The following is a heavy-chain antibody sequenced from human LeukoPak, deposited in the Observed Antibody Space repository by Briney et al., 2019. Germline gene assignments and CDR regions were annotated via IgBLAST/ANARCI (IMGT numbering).Heavy chain of an antibody. CDR1: GYTFTSYG. Sequence: ASMKVSCKTSGYTFTSYGISWVRQAPGQGLEWMGWISADNGKTNYAQKLQGRVTMTTDTSTTTAYMELRSLRSDDTAMYYCARGPITPKYWGQGTLVTVSS. J-gene: IGHJ4*02. D-gene: IGHD5-24*01. CDR2: ISADNGKT. V-gene: IGHV1-18*01. CDR3: ARGPITPKY.